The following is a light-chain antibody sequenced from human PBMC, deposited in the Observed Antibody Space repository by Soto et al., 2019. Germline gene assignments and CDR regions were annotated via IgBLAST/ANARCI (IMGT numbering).Light chain of an antibody. CDR2: GTS. V-gene: IGKV3-15*01. CDR1: QTVSTN. CDR3: QQRTSWPT. Sequence: EIVLTQSPAILSVSPGERVTLSCGATQTVSTNLAWYQQRPGQAPRLLIYGTSTRATGVPGRVSGSGSGTEFTLTISSLQSDDFAVYYCQQRTSWPTFGGGTKVEIK. J-gene: IGKJ4*01.